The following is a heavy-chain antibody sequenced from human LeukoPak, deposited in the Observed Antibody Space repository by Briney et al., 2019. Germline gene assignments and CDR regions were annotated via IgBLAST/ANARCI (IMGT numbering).Heavy chain of an antibody. Sequence: PSETLSLTCSVSGGSISSYYWSWIRQPPGKGLEYIGYIFYSGRTNYNPSLKSRLTISVDTSKNQFSLTLSSVPAADTAVYYCANGCVIAPQTFDYWGQGTLVTVSS. V-gene: IGHV4-59*01. J-gene: IGHJ4*02. D-gene: IGHD2-21*01. CDR2: IFYSGRT. CDR3: ANGCVIAPQTFDY. CDR1: GGSISSYY.